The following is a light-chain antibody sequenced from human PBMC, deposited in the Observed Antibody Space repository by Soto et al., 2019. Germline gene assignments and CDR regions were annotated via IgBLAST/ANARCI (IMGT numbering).Light chain of an antibody. CDR2: GDT. CDR1: SSSIGAGYA. J-gene: IGLJ1*01. Sequence: QSVLTQPPSVSGAPGQRVTISCTGRSSSIGAGYAVHWYQHLPGTAPKLLIYGDTHRPSGVPARFSGSKSGTSASLTISGLQAEDEADYYCCSYAGGYTHVFGTGTKVTVL. CDR3: CSYAGGYTHV. V-gene: IGLV1-40*01.